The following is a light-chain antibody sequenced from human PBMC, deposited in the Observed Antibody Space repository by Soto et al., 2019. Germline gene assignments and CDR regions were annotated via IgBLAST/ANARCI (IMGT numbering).Light chain of an antibody. J-gene: IGLJ2*01. CDR3: QTWGTGIQV. V-gene: IGLV4-69*01. CDR1: SGHSSYA. CDR2: LNSDGSH. Sequence: QLVLTQSPSASASLGASVKLTCTLSSGHSSYAIAWHQQQPEKGPRYLMNLNSDGSHSKGDGIPDRFSGSSSGAERYLTISSRQSEDEADYYCQTWGTGIQVFGGGTKVTVL.